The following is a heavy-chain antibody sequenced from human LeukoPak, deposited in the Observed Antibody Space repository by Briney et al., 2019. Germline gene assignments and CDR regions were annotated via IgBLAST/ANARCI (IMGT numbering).Heavy chain of an antibody. CDR2: IWYDGSNK. CDR1: GFTFSSYG. V-gene: IGHV3-33*01. CDR3: AREGRCGGDCYYDY. Sequence: GGSLRLSCTASGFTFSSYGMHWVRQAPGKGLEWVAVIWYDGSNKYYADSVKGRFTISRDNSKNTLYLQMNSLRAEDTAVYYCAREGRCGGDCYYDYWGQGTLVTVSS. D-gene: IGHD2-21*02. J-gene: IGHJ4*02.